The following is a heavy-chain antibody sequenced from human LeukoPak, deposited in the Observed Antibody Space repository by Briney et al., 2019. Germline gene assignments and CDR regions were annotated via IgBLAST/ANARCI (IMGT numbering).Heavy chain of an antibody. D-gene: IGHD2-2*01. V-gene: IGHV1-69*04. Sequence: ASVKVSCKASGGTFSSYAISWVRQAPGQGLEWMGRIIPILGIANYVQKFQGRVTITADKSTSTAYMELSSLRSEDTAVYYCALRDCSSTSCYGQFDYWGQGTLVTVSS. CDR1: GGTFSSYA. J-gene: IGHJ4*02. CDR3: ALRDCSSTSCYGQFDY. CDR2: IIPILGIA.